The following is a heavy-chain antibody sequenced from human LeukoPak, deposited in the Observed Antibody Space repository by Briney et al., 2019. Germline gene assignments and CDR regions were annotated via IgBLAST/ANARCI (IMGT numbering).Heavy chain of an antibody. J-gene: IGHJ4*02. CDR2: VFYSGST. CDR1: GSSMNYYY. CDR3: ARRVYSGNYFDY. D-gene: IGHD1-26*01. Sequence: SETLSLTCAVSGSSMNYYYWTWMRQPPGPGLEWIGYVFYSGSTNYNPSLKSRVTISLDTSKNQFSLRLTSVTAADTAVYYCARRVYSGNYFDYWGQGILVTVSS. V-gene: IGHV4-59*08.